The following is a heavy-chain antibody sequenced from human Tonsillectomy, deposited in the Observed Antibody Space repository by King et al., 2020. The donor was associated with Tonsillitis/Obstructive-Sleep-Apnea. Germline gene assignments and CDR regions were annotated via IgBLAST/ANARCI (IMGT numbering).Heavy chain of an antibody. CDR2: TTYNGST. CDR3: ARVRVSAPMTHSYYYYYIDV. J-gene: IGHJ6*03. CDR1: GYTFTRYG. V-gene: IGHV1-18*01. D-gene: IGHD2-2*01. Sequence: VQLVQSGAEVKKPGASVKVSCKASGYTFTRYGISWVLQAPVQGLEWMGWTTYNGSTPYAQKLQGRVTMTPATSTSTAYMELRSLRSDDTAVYYCARVRVSAPMTHSYYYYYIDVWGKGTPVTVSS.